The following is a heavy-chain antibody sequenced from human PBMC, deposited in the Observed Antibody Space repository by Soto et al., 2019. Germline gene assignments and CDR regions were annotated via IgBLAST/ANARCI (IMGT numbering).Heavy chain of an antibody. D-gene: IGHD2-2*01. CDR1: GYTFTSYY. J-gene: IGHJ6*02. CDR2: INPSGGST. CDR3: AREDIVLVPAAMVPHITTPGTVMDV. Sequence: ASVKVSCKASGYTFTSYYMHWVRQAPGQGLEWMGIINPSGGSTSYAQKFQGRVTMTRDTSTSTAYMELSSLRSEDTAVYYCAREDIVLVPAAMVPHITTPGTVMDVWGQGTTVTVSS. V-gene: IGHV1-46*01.